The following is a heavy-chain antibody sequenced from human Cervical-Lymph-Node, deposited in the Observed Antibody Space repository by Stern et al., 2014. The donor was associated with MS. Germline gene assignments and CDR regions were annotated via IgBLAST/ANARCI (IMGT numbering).Heavy chain of an antibody. CDR3: ARVGLVSALIDY. CDR2: IYYSGNT. CDR1: GGSISSGGYY. Sequence: QVQLVQSGPGLVKPSQTLSLTCSVSGGSISSGGYYWSWIRQHPGKGLEYIGHIYYSGNTYYNPSLKSRVTISIDTSKNQFSLKLRSVTVADTAVYYCARVGLVSALIDYWGQGTLVTVSS. J-gene: IGHJ4*02. D-gene: IGHD2-21*01. V-gene: IGHV4-31*03.